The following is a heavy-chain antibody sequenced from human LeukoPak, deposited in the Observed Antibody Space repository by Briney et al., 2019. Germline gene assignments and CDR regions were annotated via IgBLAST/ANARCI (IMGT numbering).Heavy chain of an antibody. V-gene: IGHV3-21*01. Sequence: GGSLRLSCAASGFTFSSYSMNWVRQAPGKGLEWVSSISSSSSYIYYADSVKGRFTISRDNAKNSLYLQMNSLRAEDTAVYYCARDTRKYYYDSGAYSGGVDYWGRGTLVTVSS. D-gene: IGHD3-22*01. CDR3: ARDTRKYYYDSGAYSGGVDY. CDR1: GFTFSSYS. J-gene: IGHJ4*02. CDR2: ISSSSSYI.